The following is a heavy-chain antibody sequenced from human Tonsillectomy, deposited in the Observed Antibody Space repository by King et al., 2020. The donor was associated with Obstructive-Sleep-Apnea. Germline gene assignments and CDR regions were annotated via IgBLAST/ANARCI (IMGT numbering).Heavy chain of an antibody. CDR1: GFTFSSYG. CDR3: ARDGDSSGYLYFDS. CDR2: ISYYGSIK. Sequence: VQLVESGGGVVQPGKALRLSCAASGFTFSSYGLHWVRQAPGKGLEWVADISYYGSIKYYADSVKGRFIISRDNSKNTLYLQMNSLRTDDTAMYYCARDGDSSGYLYFDSWGQGTLVIVSS. V-gene: IGHV3-30-3*01. D-gene: IGHD3-22*01. J-gene: IGHJ4*02.